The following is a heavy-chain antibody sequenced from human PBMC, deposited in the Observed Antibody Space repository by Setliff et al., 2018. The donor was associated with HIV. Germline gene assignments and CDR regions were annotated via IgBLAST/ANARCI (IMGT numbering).Heavy chain of an antibody. CDR1: GYSFTNYY. Sequence: ASVKVSCKASGYSFTNYYIHWVRQAPGQGLEWMGVINPSSGDTLYAQNFQGRVTVTRDTSTSTAYMELRSLRSDDTAVYYCARGHSSGWYEGRYWGQGTLVTVSS. V-gene: IGHV1-46*01. CDR3: ARGHSSGWYEGRY. D-gene: IGHD6-19*01. CDR2: INPSSGDT. J-gene: IGHJ4*02.